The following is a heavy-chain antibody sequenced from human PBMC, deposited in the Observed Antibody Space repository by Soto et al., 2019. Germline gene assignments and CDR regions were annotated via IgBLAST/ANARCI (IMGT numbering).Heavy chain of an antibody. J-gene: IGHJ4*02. Sequence: QLQLQESGPGLVKPSETLSLTCTVSGGSISSSSYYWGWIRQPPGKGLEWIGNIYYSGSTYYNPSLKSRVTISVDTSKKQFSLKLSSVTAADTAVYYCARRVSGSYFHYWGQGTLVTVSS. CDR1: GGSISSSSYY. CDR3: ARRVSGSYFHY. D-gene: IGHD1-26*01. CDR2: IYYSGST. V-gene: IGHV4-39*01.